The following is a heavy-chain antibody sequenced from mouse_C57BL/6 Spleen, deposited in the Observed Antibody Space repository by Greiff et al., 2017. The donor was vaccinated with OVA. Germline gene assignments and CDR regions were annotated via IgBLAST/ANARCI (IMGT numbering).Heavy chain of an antibody. CDR2: FHPYNDDT. CDR1: GYTFTTYP. Sequence: ESGAELVKPGASVKMSCKASGYTFTTYPIEWMKQNHGKSLEWIGNFHPYNDDTKYNEKFKGKATLTVEKSSSTVYLELSRLTSDDSAVYYCARRGNYYYGSSYGYFDVWGTGTTVTVSS. J-gene: IGHJ1*03. D-gene: IGHD1-1*01. V-gene: IGHV1-47*01. CDR3: ARRGNYYYGSSYGYFDV.